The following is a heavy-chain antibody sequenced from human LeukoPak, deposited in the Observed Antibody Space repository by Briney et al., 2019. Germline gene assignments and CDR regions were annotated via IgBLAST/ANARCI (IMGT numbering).Heavy chain of an antibody. J-gene: IGHJ4*02. Sequence: PGGSLRLSCAASGFTFSGSAMHWVRQASGKGLEWVGRIRSKANSYATAYAASVKGRFTISRDDSKNTAYLQMNSLKTEDTAVYYCTRQGAAGVDYWGQGTLVTVSS. CDR1: GFTFSGSA. CDR3: TRQGAAGVDY. CDR2: IRSKANSYAT. D-gene: IGHD3-10*01. V-gene: IGHV3-73*01.